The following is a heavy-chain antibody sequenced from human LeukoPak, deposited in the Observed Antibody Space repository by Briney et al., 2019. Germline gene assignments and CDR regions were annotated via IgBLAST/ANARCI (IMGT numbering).Heavy chain of an antibody. CDR3: ARKNITMVRGVITNPGGLDY. V-gene: IGHV4-34*01. Sequence: SETLSLTCAVYGGSFSGYYWSWIRQPPGKGLEWIGEINHSGSTNYNPSLKSRVTISVDTSKNQFSLKLSSVTAADTAVYYCARKNITMVRGVITNPGGLDYWGQGTLVTVSS. CDR2: INHSGST. D-gene: IGHD3-10*01. J-gene: IGHJ4*02. CDR1: GGSFSGYY.